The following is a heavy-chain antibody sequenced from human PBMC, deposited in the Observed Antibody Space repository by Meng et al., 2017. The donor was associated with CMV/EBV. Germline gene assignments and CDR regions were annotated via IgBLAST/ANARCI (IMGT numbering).Heavy chain of an antibody. D-gene: IGHD3-3*01. V-gene: IGHV1-69-2*01. Sequence: TDYYMNWVQQAPGKGLEWMGLVDPEDGETIYAEKFQGRVTITADTSTDTAYMELSSLRSEDTAVYYCATARVDSGVVILYYYYGMDVWGQGTTVTVSS. CDR3: ATARVDSGVVILYYYYGMDV. CDR2: VDPEDGET. J-gene: IGHJ6*02. CDR1: TDYY.